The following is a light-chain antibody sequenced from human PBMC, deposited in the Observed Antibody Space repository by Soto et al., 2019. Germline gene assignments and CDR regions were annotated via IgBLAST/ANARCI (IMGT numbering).Light chain of an antibody. CDR1: QSVSRSY. CDR3: HQYDVSPRT. Sequence: EIVLTQSPGTLSLSPGERATLSCRASQSVSRSYIAWYHQKPGQAPRLLIYGASSRATGIPDRFSGSGSGTDFTLTISRLEPEDFAVYYCHQYDVSPRTFGQGTMVEIK. CDR2: GAS. V-gene: IGKV3-20*01. J-gene: IGKJ1*01.